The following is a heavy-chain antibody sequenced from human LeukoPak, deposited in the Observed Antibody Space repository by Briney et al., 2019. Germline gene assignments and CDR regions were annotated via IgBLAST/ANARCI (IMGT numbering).Heavy chain of an antibody. D-gene: IGHD2-21*01. CDR3: AKVFRLWGMEGDPWTFDV. V-gene: IGHV4-4*02. CDR2: VYHTGGI. J-gene: IGHJ3*01. CDR1: GASISSNNW. Sequence: SETLSLTCTVSGASISSNNWWGWVRQSPEKGLEWIGDVYHTGGIIFTPSLESRLSLSVDKSKNQFSLKLRSVTAADTAVYYCAKVFRLWGMEGDPWTFDVWGPGTMVIVSS.